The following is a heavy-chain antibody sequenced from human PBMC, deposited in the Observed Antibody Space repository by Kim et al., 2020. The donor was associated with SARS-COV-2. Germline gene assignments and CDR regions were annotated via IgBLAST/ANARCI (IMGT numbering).Heavy chain of an antibody. Sequence: GGSLRLSCAASGFTFSRYGMHWVRQAPGKGLEWVAVIWYDGRNKYYADSVKGRFTISRDNSKNTLDLQMNSLSAEDTAVYYCAKEGYGRSYYWYFDLWGRGTLVTVS. CDR1: GFTFSRYG. J-gene: IGHJ2*01. CDR3: AKEGYGRSYYWYFDL. V-gene: IGHV3-33*06. D-gene: IGHD1-26*01. CDR2: IWYDGRNK.